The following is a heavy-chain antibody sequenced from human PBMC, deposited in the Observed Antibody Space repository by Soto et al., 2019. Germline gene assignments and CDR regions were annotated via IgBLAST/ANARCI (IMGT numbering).Heavy chain of an antibody. CDR1: GGSINNYY. Sequence: PSETLSLTCTVSGGSINNYYWSWIRQPPGKGLEWIGYIFYLGNTIYNPSLKSRVTMLVDTSKNQFSLDLTSVTAADTAVYYCARRYGRAFDIWGQGTMVTVSS. V-gene: IGHV4-59*01. CDR2: IFYLGNT. D-gene: IGHD4-17*01. CDR3: ARRYGRAFDI. J-gene: IGHJ3*02.